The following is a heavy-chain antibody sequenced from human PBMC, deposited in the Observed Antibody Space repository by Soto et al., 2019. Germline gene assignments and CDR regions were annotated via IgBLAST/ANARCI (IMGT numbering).Heavy chain of an antibody. CDR2: IYYSGST. Sequence: SETLCPTCTVSGGDVRGGSYYWSWMRQEQVQGLDWIGYIYYSGSTNNSPSLKSRVPISVDTSKNQFSMKLSSVTAADTAVYYCARERRDSYTHLRPAGRWFDPWGQGTLVTGSS. J-gene: IGHJ5*02. V-gene: IGHV4-61*01. CDR1: GGDVRGGSYY. CDR3: ARERRDSYTHLRPAGRWFDP. D-gene: IGHD1-26*01.